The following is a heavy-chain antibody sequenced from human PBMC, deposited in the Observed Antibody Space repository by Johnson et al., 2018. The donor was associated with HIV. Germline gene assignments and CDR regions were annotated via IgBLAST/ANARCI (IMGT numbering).Heavy chain of an antibody. CDR3: TRGAYYYDSSGGNDAFDI. CDR1: GFTFDDYG. Sequence: VQLVESGGGVVRPGGSLRLSCAASGFTFDDYGMCWVRHAPGKGLEWVSGISWTSGSIGYADSVKGRFHISRDNAKNSLYLQLNSLRAEDTALYYCTRGAYYYDSSGGNDAFDIWGRGTMVTVSS. V-gene: IGHV3-20*04. J-gene: IGHJ3*02. D-gene: IGHD3-22*01. CDR2: ISWTSGSI.